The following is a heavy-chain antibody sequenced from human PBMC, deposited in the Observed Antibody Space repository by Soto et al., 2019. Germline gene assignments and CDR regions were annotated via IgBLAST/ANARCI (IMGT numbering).Heavy chain of an antibody. V-gene: IGHV1-69*01. CDR2: IIPIPGTA. CDR3: ARSQGTSTSLEIYYYYYYGMDV. CDR1: GGTFCSYA. J-gene: IGHJ6*02. Sequence: QVQLVQSGAEVKKPGSSVKVSCKASGGTFCSYAISWVRQAPGQGLEWMGGIIPIPGTANYAQKFQGRVTIAADESTSTAYMELRSLRSVDTAVYYCARSQGTSTSLEIYYYYYYGMDVWGQGTTVTVSS. D-gene: IGHD2-2*01.